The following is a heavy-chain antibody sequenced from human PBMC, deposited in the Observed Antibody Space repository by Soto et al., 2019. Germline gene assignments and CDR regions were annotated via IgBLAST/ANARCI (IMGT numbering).Heavy chain of an antibody. Sequence: PGGSLRLSCAASGFTFSNAWMNWVRQAPGKGLEWVGRIKSKTDGGTTDYAAPVKGRFTISRDDSKNTLYLQMNSLKTEDTAVYYCTTDHSPTTIFGVVIIYYYGMDVWGQGTTVTVSS. D-gene: IGHD3-3*01. CDR3: TTDHSPTTIFGVVIIYYYGMDV. CDR1: GFTFSNAW. CDR2: IKSKTDGGTT. V-gene: IGHV3-15*07. J-gene: IGHJ6*02.